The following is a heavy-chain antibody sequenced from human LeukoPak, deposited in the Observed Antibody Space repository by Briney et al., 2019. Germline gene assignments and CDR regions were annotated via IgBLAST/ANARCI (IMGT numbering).Heavy chain of an antibody. Sequence: ASVKVSRKASGYTFTSYHMHWVRQAPGQGLEWMGIINPSGGSTSYAQKFQGRVTMTRDTSTSTVYMELSSLRSEDTAVYYCARDGMTKGTNDYWGQGTLVTVSS. CDR2: INPSGGST. D-gene: IGHD1-1*01. J-gene: IGHJ4*02. CDR3: ARDGMTKGTNDY. V-gene: IGHV1-46*01. CDR1: GYTFTSYH.